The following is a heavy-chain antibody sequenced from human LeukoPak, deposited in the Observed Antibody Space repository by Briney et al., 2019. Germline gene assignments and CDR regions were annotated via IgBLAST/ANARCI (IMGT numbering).Heavy chain of an antibody. CDR3: ARDLPAAVD. J-gene: IGHJ4*02. D-gene: IGHD2-2*01. Sequence: PGGFLRLSCAASGFTFSSYEMNWVRQAPGKGLEWVSFISRDSNDIYHADSVKGRFTISRDNAKNSLYLQMNSLRAEDTAVYYCARDLPAAVDWGQGTQVTVSS. V-gene: IGHV3-21*01. CDR1: GFTFSSYE. CDR2: ISRDSNDI.